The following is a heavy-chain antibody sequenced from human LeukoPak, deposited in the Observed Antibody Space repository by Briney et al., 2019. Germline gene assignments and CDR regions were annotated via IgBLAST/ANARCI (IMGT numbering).Heavy chain of an antibody. J-gene: IGHJ5*02. D-gene: IGHD3-10*01. V-gene: IGHV5-51*01. CDR3: ARQMVRGVSWGWFDP. Sequence: GESLKISFKGPGYSFTSYWIGWVRQMPGKGLEWMGIIYPGDSNTRYSPSFQGQVTISADKSISTAYLQWSSLKASDSAMYYCARQMVRGVSWGWFDPWGQGTLVTVSS. CDR1: GYSFTSYW. CDR2: IYPGDSNT.